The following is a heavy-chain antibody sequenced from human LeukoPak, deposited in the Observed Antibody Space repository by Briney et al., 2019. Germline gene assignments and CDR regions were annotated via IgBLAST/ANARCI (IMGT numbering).Heavy chain of an antibody. D-gene: IGHD3-10*01. CDR2: IPYDGSNE. CDR1: GFPFSNYG. V-gene: IGHV3-30*03. Sequence: GGTLRLSCAASGFPFSNYGMNWVRQAPGKGLEWVAIIPYDGSNEYYADSVKGRFTISRDNSKNTLYLQMNSLRAADTAVYYCARGLDNYGSGSSDWGQGTLVTVSS. J-gene: IGHJ4*02. CDR3: ARGLDNYGSGSSD.